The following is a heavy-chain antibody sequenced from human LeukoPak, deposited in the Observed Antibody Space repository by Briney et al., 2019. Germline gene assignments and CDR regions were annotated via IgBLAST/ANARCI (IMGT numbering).Heavy chain of an antibody. D-gene: IGHD3-22*01. CDR2: IKSKTDGGTT. V-gene: IGHV3-15*01. CDR1: GFTFTNAW. J-gene: IGHJ4*02. CDR3: AKYDTSVNFDY. Sequence: GGSLRLSCVASGFTFTNAWMSWVRQAPGKGLEWVGHIKSKTDGGTTDYAAPVKGRFIISRDDSKHTLYLQMNSLKTDDTAVYYCAKYDTSVNFDYWGQGTLVTVSS.